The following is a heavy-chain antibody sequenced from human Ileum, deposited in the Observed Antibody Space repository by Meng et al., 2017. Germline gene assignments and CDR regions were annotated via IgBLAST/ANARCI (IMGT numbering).Heavy chain of an antibody. CDR3: ARVGAGY. Sequence: GGSLRLSCVAAGFNFSSYEINWVRQAPGKGLEWISYISSRGSTKNYADSVKGRFTISRDNAKNSLYLQMNTLRAEDTAVYYCARVGAGYWGQGTLVTVSS. D-gene: IGHD3-16*01. J-gene: IGHJ4*02. CDR1: GFNFSSYE. V-gene: IGHV3-48*03. CDR2: ISSRGSTK.